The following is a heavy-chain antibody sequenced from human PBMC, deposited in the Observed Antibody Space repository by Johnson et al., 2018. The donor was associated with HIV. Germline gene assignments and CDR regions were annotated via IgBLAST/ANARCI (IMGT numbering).Heavy chain of an antibody. D-gene: IGHD5-24*01. CDR3: AGGRDGYKFGAFDI. J-gene: IGHJ3*02. CDR1: GFTVSSNY. CDR2: IYSGGST. V-gene: IGHV3-53*01. Sequence: VQLVESGGGLIQPGGSLRLSCAASGFTVSSNYMSWVRQAPGKGLEWVSVIYSGGSTYYADSVKGRFTISRDNSKNTLYLQMNSLRAEDTAVYYCAGGRDGYKFGAFDIWGQGTMVTVSS.